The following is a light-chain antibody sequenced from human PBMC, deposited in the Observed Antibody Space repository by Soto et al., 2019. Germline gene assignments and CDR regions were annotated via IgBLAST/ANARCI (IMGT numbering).Light chain of an antibody. V-gene: IGLV1-51*02. CDR2: ENN. CDR3: GIWDSLVTAA. J-gene: IGLJ1*01. CDR1: RYNIEKNY. Sequence: QAVLTQPPSVSAAPGQTVTISCSGSRYNIEKNYVSWYQQHHGAAPTLLIYENNKRPSGIPGRSSGSKSDTSATLVITGLQTGDEADYYCGIWDSLVTAAFGTGTKVTVL.